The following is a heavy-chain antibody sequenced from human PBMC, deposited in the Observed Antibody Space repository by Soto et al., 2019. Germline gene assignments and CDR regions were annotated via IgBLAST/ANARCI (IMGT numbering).Heavy chain of an antibody. D-gene: IGHD2-2*01. J-gene: IGHJ6*02. CDR2: IYYSGST. V-gene: IGHV4-31*03. Sequence: SETLSLTCTVSGGSISSGGYYWSWIRQHPGKGLEWFGYIYYSGSTYYNPSLKSRVTISVDTSKNQFSLKLSSVTAADTAVYYCARGEYCSSTSCPGGYYYGMDVWGQGTTVTVS. CDR1: GGSISSGGYY. CDR3: ARGEYCSSTSCPGGYYYGMDV.